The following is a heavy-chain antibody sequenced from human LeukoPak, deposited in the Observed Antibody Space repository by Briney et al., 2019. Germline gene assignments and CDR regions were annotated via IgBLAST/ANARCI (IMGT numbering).Heavy chain of an antibody. V-gene: IGHV3-23*01. CDR2: INDSGDST. CDR1: GFTFSTYA. CDR3: ATAYCNSTSWPT. D-gene: IGHD2-2*01. Sequence: GGSLSLSCAASGFTFSTYAMSWVRQAPGKGLEWVSSINDSGDSTYYADSVKGRFTISRDNSKDTLYLLMNNLRAEDTAIFYCATAYCNSTSWPTWGQGTLVTVSS. J-gene: IGHJ5*02.